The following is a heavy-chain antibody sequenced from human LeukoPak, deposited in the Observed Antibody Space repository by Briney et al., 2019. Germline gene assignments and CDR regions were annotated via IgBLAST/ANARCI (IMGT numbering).Heavy chain of an antibody. CDR1: GFTFSSYS. D-gene: IGHD1-26*01. CDR3: ARISGSSAYYYYYGMDV. CDR2: ISSSSSTI. J-gene: IGHJ6*02. Sequence: GGSLRLSCAASGFTFSSYSMNWVRQAPGKGLEWVSYISSSSSTIYYAHSVKGRFTISRDNAKNSLYLQMNSLRDEDTAVYYCARISGSSAYYYYYGMDVWGQGTTVTVSS. V-gene: IGHV3-48*02.